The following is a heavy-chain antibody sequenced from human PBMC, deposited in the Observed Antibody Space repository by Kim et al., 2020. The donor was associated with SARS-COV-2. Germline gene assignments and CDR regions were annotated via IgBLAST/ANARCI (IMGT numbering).Heavy chain of an antibody. Sequence: GESLKISCKAHGYSFSTYWLGWVRQMLGKELEWMGLIYPGDSDTTYNPSFQGQVSISVDKSINTAYIQWSSLKASDTAMYYCARRCRASGTYPHGAFDIWGEGTMVTVSS. J-gene: IGHJ3*02. D-gene: IGHD1-26*01. CDR2: IYPGDSDT. V-gene: IGHV5-51*01. CDR3: ARRCRASGTYPHGAFDI. CDR1: GYSFSTYW.